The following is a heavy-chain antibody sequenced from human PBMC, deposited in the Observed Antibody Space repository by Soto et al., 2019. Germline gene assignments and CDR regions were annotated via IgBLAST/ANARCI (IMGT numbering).Heavy chain of an antibody. CDR1: GGSISSYY. CDR2: IYYSGST. J-gene: IGHJ4*02. V-gene: IGHV4-59*01. D-gene: IGHD3-3*01. Sequence: SEMLSLTCTVSGGSISSYYWSWIRQPPGKGLEWIGYIYYSGSTNYNPSLKGRVTISVDTSKNQFSLKLSSVTAADTAVYYCASTPYDFWSGYYIGMRFDYWGQGTLVTVSS. CDR3: ASTPYDFWSGYYIGMRFDY.